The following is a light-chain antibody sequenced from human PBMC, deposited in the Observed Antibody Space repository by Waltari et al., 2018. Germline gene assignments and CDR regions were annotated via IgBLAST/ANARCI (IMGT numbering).Light chain of an antibody. CDR2: GDA. Sequence: QAVLTQPHSASVAPGLRVTISCTESSSNTDAHYDVHWHRHLPGTAHKPISYGDATRHSGVPDRFVGSRVGTSASLAITRLQAEDEADYSFQSYDRGLSGWVFGGGTKLTVL. CDR3: QSYDRGLSGWV. CDR1: SSNTDAHYD. J-gene: IGLJ3*02. V-gene: IGLV1-40*01.